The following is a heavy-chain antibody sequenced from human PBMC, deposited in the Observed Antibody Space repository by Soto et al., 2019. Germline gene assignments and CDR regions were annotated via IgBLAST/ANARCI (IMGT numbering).Heavy chain of an antibody. D-gene: IGHD6-19*01. CDR3: ARRWLAGRYYYYYYGMDV. V-gene: IGHV4-34*01. CDR2: INHSGST. CDR1: GGSFSGYY. J-gene: IGHJ6*02. Sequence: PSETLSLTCAVYGGSFSGYYWSWIRQPPGKGLEWIGEINHSGSTNYNPSLKSRVTISVDTSKNQFSLKLSSVTAADTAVYYCARRWLAGRYYYYYYGMDVWGQGTTVTVSS.